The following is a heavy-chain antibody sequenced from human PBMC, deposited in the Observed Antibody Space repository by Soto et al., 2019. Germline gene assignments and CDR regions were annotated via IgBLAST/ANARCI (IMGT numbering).Heavy chain of an antibody. CDR1: GFTFGMYS. V-gene: IGHV3-23*01. CDR2: ISGSGEST. Sequence: EVQVLESGGDLVQPGGSLRLSCAASGFTFGMYSMSWVRQAPGKGLEWVSGISGSGESTYYADSEKGRFTISRDNSKNTLYLQMYSLRPEDTAVYYCAKSLGDRWNTYYFDYWGQGTLVIVSS. CDR3: AKSLGDRWNTYYFDY. J-gene: IGHJ4*02. D-gene: IGHD1-1*01.